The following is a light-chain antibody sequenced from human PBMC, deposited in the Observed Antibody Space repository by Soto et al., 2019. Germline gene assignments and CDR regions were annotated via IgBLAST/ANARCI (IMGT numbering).Light chain of an antibody. CDR2: GAS. V-gene: IGKV3-15*01. CDR3: PQYKTWPFPSWT. Sequence: EIVMTQSPATLSVSPGERATLSCRASQSVSSNLAWYQQKPGQAPRLLIYGASTRATGIPARFSGSGSGTEFTLTISSLQSEDFAVYYCPQYKTWPFPSWTFGQGTKVEIK. J-gene: IGKJ1*01. CDR1: QSVSSN.